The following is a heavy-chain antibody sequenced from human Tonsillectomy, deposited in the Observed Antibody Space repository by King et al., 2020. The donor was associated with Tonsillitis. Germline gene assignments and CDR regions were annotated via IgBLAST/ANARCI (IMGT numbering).Heavy chain of an antibody. V-gene: IGHV4-59*08. CDR2: IYYSGNT. CDR1: GGSISSYY. Sequence: VQLQESGPGLVKPSETLSLTCTVSGGSISSYYWSWIRQPPGKRLEWIGYIYYSGNTNYNPSFKSRVTISVDTSKNQFSLKLSSVTAADTAVYYCARASGDYYPYHYYMDVWGKGTTVTVSS. D-gene: IGHD3-22*01. J-gene: IGHJ6*03. CDR3: ARASGDYYPYHYYMDV.